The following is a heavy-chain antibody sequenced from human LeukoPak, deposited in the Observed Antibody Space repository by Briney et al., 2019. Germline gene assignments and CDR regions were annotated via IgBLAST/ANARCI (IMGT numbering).Heavy chain of an antibody. Sequence: GSLRLSCAASGFTVSSNYMSWIRQPPGKGLEWIGYIYYSGSTNYNPSLKSRVTISVDTSKNQFSLKLSSVTAADTAVYYCARVEVTTNWFDPWGQGTLVTVSS. CDR3: ARVEVTTNWFDP. J-gene: IGHJ5*02. CDR1: GFTVSSNY. CDR2: IYYSGST. V-gene: IGHV4-59*02. D-gene: IGHD4-17*01.